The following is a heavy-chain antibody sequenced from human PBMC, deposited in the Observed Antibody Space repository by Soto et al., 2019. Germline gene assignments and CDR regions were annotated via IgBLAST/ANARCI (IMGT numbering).Heavy chain of an antibody. CDR1: GYTFINYW. V-gene: IGHV5-51*01. J-gene: IGHJ6*02. Sequence: HGESLKISCKASGYTFINYWIAWVRQMPGKGLEWMGIIHPGDSDVRYSPSFKGLVTFSADKSINTAYAQWSSLKASDTALYYCARHVGGRDYYYGIDVWGQGTTVTAP. CDR2: IHPGDSDV. CDR3: ARHVGGRDYYYGIDV.